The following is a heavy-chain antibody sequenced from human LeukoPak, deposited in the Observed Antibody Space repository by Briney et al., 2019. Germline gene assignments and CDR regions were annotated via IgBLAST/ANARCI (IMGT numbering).Heavy chain of an antibody. CDR1: GGSISSYY. Sequence: SETLSLTCTVSGGSISSYYWSWIRQPAGKGLEWIGRIYTSGSTNYNPSLKSRVTISVDTSKNQFSLKLSSVTAADTAVYYCARVSMVVVPAASRWFDPWGQGTLVTVSS. J-gene: IGHJ5*02. V-gene: IGHV4-4*07. D-gene: IGHD2-2*01. CDR2: IYTSGST. CDR3: ARVSMVVVPAASRWFDP.